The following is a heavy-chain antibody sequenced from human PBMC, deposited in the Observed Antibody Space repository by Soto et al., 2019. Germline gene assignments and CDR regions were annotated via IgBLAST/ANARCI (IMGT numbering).Heavy chain of an antibody. CDR2: IYNSAIT. D-gene: IGHD5-18*01. V-gene: IGHV4-39*01. J-gene: IGHJ5*02. CDR1: GGSISSSSCC. CDR3: ARHRQTPRELWLRCGFDA. Sequence: SETLSLTCTVSGGSISSSSCCWGWIPQPPGKGLECIGTIYNSAITYYNPPFKSPVTIAVDTSKNQFTLKLSSVTAADTAVYYCARHRQTPRELWLRCGFDAWGQGTLVTVSS.